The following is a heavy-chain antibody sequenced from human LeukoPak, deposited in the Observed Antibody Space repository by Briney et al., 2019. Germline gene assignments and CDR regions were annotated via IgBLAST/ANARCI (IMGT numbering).Heavy chain of an antibody. CDR3: AKDRMDYYGSGSYYWFDP. J-gene: IGHJ5*02. Sequence: GGSLRLSCAASGFTFSSYSMNWVRQAPGKGLEWVSSISSSSSYIYYADSVKGRFTISRDNSKNTLYLQMNSLRAEDTAVYYCAKDRMDYYGSGSYYWFDPWGQGTLVTVSS. D-gene: IGHD3-10*01. CDR1: GFTFSSYS. V-gene: IGHV3-21*04. CDR2: ISSSSSYI.